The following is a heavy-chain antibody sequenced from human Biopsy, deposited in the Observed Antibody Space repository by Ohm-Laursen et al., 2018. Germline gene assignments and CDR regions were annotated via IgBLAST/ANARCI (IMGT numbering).Heavy chain of an antibody. V-gene: IGHV4-59*08. CDR2: IYYTGST. CDR1: GGSINSYY. CDR3: ARRDYRNGFKFDF. Sequence: TLSLTCTVSGGSINSYYWSWIRQPPGKGLEWIGYIYYTGSTNYSPSLESRVIMSVGTSKNQFSLRLSSVTAADTAVYYYARRDYRNGFKFDFWGQGTLVTVSS. J-gene: IGHJ4*02. D-gene: IGHD3-16*01.